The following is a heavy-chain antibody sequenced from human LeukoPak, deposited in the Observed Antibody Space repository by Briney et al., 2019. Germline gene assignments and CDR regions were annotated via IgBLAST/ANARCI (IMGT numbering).Heavy chain of an antibody. CDR3: AREILDIVVVPAAMMDYYYYGMDV. D-gene: IGHD2-2*03. CDR1: GLTFSSYA. CDR2: ISYDGSNK. V-gene: IGHV3-30*04. J-gene: IGHJ6*04. Sequence: GGSLRLSCAASGLTFSSYAMHWVRQAPGKGLEWVAVISYDGSNKYYADSVKGRFTISRDNSKNTLYLQMNSLRAEDTAVYYCAREILDIVVVPAAMMDYYYYGMDVWGKGTTVTVSS.